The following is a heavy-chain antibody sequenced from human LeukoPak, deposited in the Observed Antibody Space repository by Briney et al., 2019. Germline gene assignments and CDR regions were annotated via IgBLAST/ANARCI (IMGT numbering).Heavy chain of an antibody. D-gene: IGHD1-26*01. J-gene: IGHJ3*02. Sequence: ASVKISCKASGYTFTSYDINWVRQATGQGLEWMGWMNPNSGNTGYAQKFQGRVTITRNTSISTAYMELSSLRSEDTAVYYCARRWELLQGFDAFDIWGQGTMVTVSS. V-gene: IGHV1-8*03. CDR3: ARRWELLQGFDAFDI. CDR1: GYTFTSYD. CDR2: MNPNSGNT.